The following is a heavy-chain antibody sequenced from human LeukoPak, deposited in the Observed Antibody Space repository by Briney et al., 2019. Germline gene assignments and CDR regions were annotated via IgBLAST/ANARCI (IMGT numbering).Heavy chain of an antibody. CDR2: IWYDGSNK. J-gene: IGHJ4*02. CDR3: ARDCCSGWYGDDY. D-gene: IGHD6-19*01. Sequence: PGRSLRLSCAASGCTFSSYGMHWVRQAPGKGLEWVAVIWYDGSNKYYADSVKGRFTISRDNSKNTLYPQMNSLRAEDTAVYYCARDCCSGWYGDDYWGQGTLVTVSS. V-gene: IGHV3-33*01. CDR1: GCTFSSYG.